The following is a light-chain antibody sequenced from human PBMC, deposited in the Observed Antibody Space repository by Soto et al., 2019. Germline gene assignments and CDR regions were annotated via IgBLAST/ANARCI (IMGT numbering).Light chain of an antibody. Sequence: QSVLTQPPSVSEAPRQRVTISCSGSSSNIGNNAVNWYQQLPAKAPKLLICNDDLLPSGVSDRFSGSKSGTSASLAISGLHSDDEADYYCPAWDDSLNGWVFGGGTKLTVL. J-gene: IGLJ3*02. CDR1: SSNIGNNA. CDR3: PAWDDSLNGWV. V-gene: IGLV1-36*01. CDR2: NDD.